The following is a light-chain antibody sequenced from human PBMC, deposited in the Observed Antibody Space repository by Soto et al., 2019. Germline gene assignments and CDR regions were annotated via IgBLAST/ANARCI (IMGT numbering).Light chain of an antibody. V-gene: IGLV2-11*01. Sequence: QSALTQPRSVSGSPGQSVTISCTGTSSDVGTYDFVSWYQQHPGKAPRLMIFDVSERPSGVPDRFSGSKSGNMASLTISGLQAEDEADYYCCSYVGSYSYVFGTGTKVTVL. CDR2: DVS. J-gene: IGLJ1*01. CDR3: CSYVGSYSYV. CDR1: SSDVGTYDF.